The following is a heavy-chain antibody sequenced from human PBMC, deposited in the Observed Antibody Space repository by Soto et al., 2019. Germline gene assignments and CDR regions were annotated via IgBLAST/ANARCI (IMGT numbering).Heavy chain of an antibody. D-gene: IGHD3-3*01. J-gene: IGHJ4*02. V-gene: IGHV3-30-3*01. CDR3: ARDKRDLRFLEWSYYYDY. CDR1: GFTFSSYA. CDR2: ISYDGSNK. Sequence: GGSLRLSCAASGFTFSSYAMHWVRQAPGKGLEWVAVISYDGSNKCYADSVKGRFTISRDNSKNTLYLQMNSLRAEDRAVYYCARDKRDLRFLEWSYYYDYWGQGSLVTVSS.